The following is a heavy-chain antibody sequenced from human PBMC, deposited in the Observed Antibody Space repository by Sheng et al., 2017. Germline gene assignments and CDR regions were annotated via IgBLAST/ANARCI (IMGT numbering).Heavy chain of an antibody. CDR3: ARDNVGGTWCMDV. J-gene: IGHJ6*03. CDR2: IRYNGNNK. Sequence: QVQLVESGGGVVQPGGSLRLSCATSGFTFSSYGVHWVRQAPGKGLEWVAFIRYNGNNKFYGDSVKGRFTISRDNSKNMVYLQMNTLTAEDTAVYYCARDNVGGTWCMDVWGKGTTVTVSS. V-gene: IGHV3-30*02. D-gene: IGHD2-8*02. CDR1: GFTFSSYG.